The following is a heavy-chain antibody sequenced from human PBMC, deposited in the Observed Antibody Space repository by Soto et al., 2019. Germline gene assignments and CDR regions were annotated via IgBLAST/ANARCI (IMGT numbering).Heavy chain of an antibody. D-gene: IGHD3-3*01. CDR2: ISAYNGNT. CDR3: ARVFPFRSYVVWSGSADD. CDR1: GYTFTSYG. J-gene: IGHJ4*02. V-gene: IGHV1-18*01. Sequence: ASVKVSCKASGYTFTSYGISWVRQAPGQGLEWMGWISAYNGNTNYAQKLQGRVTMTTDTSTSTAYMELRSLRSDDTAVYYCARVFPFRSYVVWSGSADDWGEGTLVTLS.